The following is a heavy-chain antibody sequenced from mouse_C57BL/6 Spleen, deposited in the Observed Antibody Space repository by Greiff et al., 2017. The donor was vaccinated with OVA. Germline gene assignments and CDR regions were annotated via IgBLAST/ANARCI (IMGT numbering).Heavy chain of an antibody. CDR1: GYTFTDYY. CDR3: AREEGYDGYYYYAMDY. CDR2: INPYNGGT. V-gene: IGHV1-19*01. D-gene: IGHD2-3*01. J-gene: IGHJ4*01. Sequence: SGPVLVKPGASVKMSCKASGYTFTDYYMNWVKQSHGKSLEWIGVINPYNGGTSYNQKFKGKATLTVDKSSSTAYMELNSLTSEDSAVYYCAREEGYDGYYYYAMDYWGQGTSVTASS.